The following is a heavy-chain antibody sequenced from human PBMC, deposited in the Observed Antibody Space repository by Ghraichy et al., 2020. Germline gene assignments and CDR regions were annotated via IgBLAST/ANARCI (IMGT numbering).Heavy chain of an antibody. D-gene: IGHD3-10*01. CDR1: GGSISSTSW. V-gene: IGHV4-4*02. CDR2: IDQSGNS. J-gene: IGHJ6*02. CDR3: ARPPGGVYVLDV. Sequence: SETLSLTCAVSGGSISSTSWWSWVRQPPGKGLEWIGEIDQSGNSNYNPSLKSRVTISVDKSKNQFSLKLNSVTAADTAMYYCARPPGGVYVLDVCGQGTTVTVSS.